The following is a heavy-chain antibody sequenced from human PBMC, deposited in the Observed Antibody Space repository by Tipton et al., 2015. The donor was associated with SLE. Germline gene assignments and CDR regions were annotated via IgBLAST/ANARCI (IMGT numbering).Heavy chain of an antibody. J-gene: IGHJ4*02. CDR3: ARETDSTLRH. CDR1: GGSISSSY. Sequence: LRLSCTVSGGSISSSYWSWIRQPPGKGLEWIGYIHSSGSTNYNPSLKSRVTMSVDTSKNQFSLKLSSVTAADTAVYYCARETDSTLRHWGQGTLVTVSS. D-gene: IGHD6-13*01. CDR2: IHSSGST. V-gene: IGHV4-59*12.